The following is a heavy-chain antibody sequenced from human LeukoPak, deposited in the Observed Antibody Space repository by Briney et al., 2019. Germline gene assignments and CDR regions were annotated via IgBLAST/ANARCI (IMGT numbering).Heavy chain of an antibody. CDR3: ARGPRRWLQLTYFDY. CDR1: GYSFTSYG. D-gene: IGHD5-24*01. V-gene: IGHV1-18*01. CDR2: ISGSNGDT. J-gene: IGHJ4*02. Sequence: ASVKVFCKAVGYSFTSYGVVWVLQAPGQGLEGMAWISGSNGDTNFAQKIQARVTLTTDTSTSTAYMEFLSLRSDDTAASFCARGPRRWLQLTYFDYWGQGTLVTVSS.